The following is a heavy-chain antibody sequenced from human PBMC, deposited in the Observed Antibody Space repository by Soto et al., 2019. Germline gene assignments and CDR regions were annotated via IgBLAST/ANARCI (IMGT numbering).Heavy chain of an antibody. CDR2: INPDNGNT. Sequence: ASVTVSCKASGYTFTRYTMNWVRQAPGQRLEWMGWINPDNGNTKSSQKFQDRVIITRDTSASTAYMDLSSLRSEDTAVYYCARGIATGQLDPWGQGTLVTVSS. CDR1: GYTFTRYT. D-gene: IGHD2-15*01. V-gene: IGHV1-3*01. CDR3: ARGIATGQLDP. J-gene: IGHJ5*02.